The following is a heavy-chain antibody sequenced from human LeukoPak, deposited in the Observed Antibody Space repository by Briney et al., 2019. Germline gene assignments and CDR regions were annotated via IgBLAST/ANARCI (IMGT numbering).Heavy chain of an antibody. V-gene: IGHV3-7*01. D-gene: IGHD3-22*01. CDR3: ASPRRGGYYYVFDFDY. Sequence: GGSLRLSCAASGFTFSSYWMSWVRQAPGKGLEWVANKKQDGSEKYYVDSVKGRFTISRDNAKNSLYLQMNSLRAEDTAVYYCASPRRGGYYYVFDFDYWGQGTLVTVSS. CDR2: KKQDGSEK. CDR1: GFTFSSYW. J-gene: IGHJ4*02.